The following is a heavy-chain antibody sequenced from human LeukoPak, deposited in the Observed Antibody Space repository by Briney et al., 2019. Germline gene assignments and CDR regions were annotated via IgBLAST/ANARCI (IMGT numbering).Heavy chain of an antibody. CDR1: GGSISSGSYY. CDR3: ARDQSYYDFWSGYSGWYFDL. CDR2: IYTSGST. D-gene: IGHD3-3*01. Sequence: SQTLSLTCTVSGGSISSGSYYWSWIRQPAGKGLEWIGRIYTSGSTNYNPSLKSRVTISVDTSKNQFSLKLSSVTAADTAVYYCARDQSYYDFWSGYSGWYFDLWGRGTLVTVSS. V-gene: IGHV4-61*02. J-gene: IGHJ2*01.